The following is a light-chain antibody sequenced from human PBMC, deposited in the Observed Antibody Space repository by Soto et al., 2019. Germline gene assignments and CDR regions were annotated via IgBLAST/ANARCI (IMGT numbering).Light chain of an antibody. CDR2: GAS. Sequence: EIVMTQSPATLSVSPGERATLSCRASQSVSSNLAWYQQKPGQAPRLLIYGASTRATGIPARFSGSGSGTEFTLTISSLQSEDFAVYYCQPYNNWPPITFGPGNKVDIK. J-gene: IGKJ3*01. V-gene: IGKV3-15*01. CDR3: QPYNNWPPIT. CDR1: QSVSSN.